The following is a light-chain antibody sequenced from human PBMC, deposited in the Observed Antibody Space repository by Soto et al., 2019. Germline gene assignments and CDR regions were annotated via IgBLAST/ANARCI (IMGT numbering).Light chain of an antibody. V-gene: IGKV3-11*01. Sequence: EIVLTQSPATLSVSPGERATLSCRAVQSISSNLAWYQQKPGQAPRLLMFRTSSRATGFPARFSGSGSGTEFTLTISSLEPEDFAVYYCQQRSNWPPEITFGQGTRLEI. CDR1: QSISSN. CDR2: RTS. CDR3: QQRSNWPPEIT. J-gene: IGKJ5*01.